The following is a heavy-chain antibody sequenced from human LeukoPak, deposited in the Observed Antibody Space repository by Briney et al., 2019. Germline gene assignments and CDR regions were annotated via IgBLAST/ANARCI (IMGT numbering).Heavy chain of an antibody. CDR1: GFTFGVYY. V-gene: IGHV3-11*01. CDR3: AREHWAAPDH. D-gene: IGHD3-16*01. J-gene: IGHJ4*02. CDR2: ISPTGDII. Sequence: AGGSLRHSCAASGFTFGVYYMTWIRQAPGRGLEPLSFISPTGDIIKYVDSVKGRFTISRENAKSSMYLEMNSLRAEDTAVYYCAREHWAAPDHWGQGTLVTVSP.